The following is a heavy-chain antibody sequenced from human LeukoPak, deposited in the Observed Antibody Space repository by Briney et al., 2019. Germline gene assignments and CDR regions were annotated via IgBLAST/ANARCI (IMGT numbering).Heavy chain of an antibody. CDR2: IYYSGST. CDR3: ARAESYFWSGYYLGY. Sequence: PSQTLSLTCTVSGGSISSGDYYWSWIRQPPGKGLEWIGYIYYSGSTYYNPSLKSRVTISVDTSKNQFSLKLSSVTAADTAVYYCARAESYFWSGYYLGYWGQGTLVTVSS. V-gene: IGHV4-30-4*08. J-gene: IGHJ4*02. CDR1: GGSISSGDYY. D-gene: IGHD3-3*01.